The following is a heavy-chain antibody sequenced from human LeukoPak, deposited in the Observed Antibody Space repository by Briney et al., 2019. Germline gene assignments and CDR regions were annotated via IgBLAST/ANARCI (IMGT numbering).Heavy chain of an antibody. Sequence: PGGSLRLSCAASGFTFSSYGMSWVRQAPGKGLEWVSAISGSGGSTYYADSVKGRFTISRDNSKNTLYLQMNSLRAEDTAVYYCAKDPLLSSGRGDDWFDPWGQGTLVTVSS. CDR3: AKDPLLSSGRGDDWFDP. CDR2: ISGSGGST. CDR1: GFTFSSYG. D-gene: IGHD6-19*01. J-gene: IGHJ5*02. V-gene: IGHV3-23*01.